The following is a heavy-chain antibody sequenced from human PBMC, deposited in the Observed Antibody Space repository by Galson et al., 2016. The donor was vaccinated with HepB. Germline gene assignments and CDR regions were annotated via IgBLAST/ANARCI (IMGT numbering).Heavy chain of an antibody. CDR2: IRSTGDTT. CDR1: GFTFNNFA. V-gene: IGHV3-64D*08. Sequence: SLRLSCAASGFTFNNFAMHWVRQAPGKGLEYVSGIRSTGDTTYNGDSVKDRFTISRDNSKNTVYLQMSSLRPEDTAVYYCVKGSKQLRRASGFDPWGQGTLVTVSS. D-gene: IGHD6-13*01. CDR3: VKGSKQLRRASGFDP. J-gene: IGHJ5*02.